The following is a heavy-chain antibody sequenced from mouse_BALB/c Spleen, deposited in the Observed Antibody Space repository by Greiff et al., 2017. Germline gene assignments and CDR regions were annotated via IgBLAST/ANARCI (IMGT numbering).Heavy chain of an antibody. D-gene: IGHD1-1*01. CDR2: IRNKANGYTT. Sequence: EVQLVESGGGLVQPGGSLRLSCATSGFTFTDYYMSWVRQPPGKALEWLGFIRNKANGYTTEYSASVKGRFTISRDNSQSILYLQMNTLYLQMSSLKSEDTAMYYCARQGRHYFDYWGQGTTLTVSS. J-gene: IGHJ2*01. CDR3: DTAMYYCARQGRHYFDY. V-gene: IGHV7-3*02. CDR1: GFTFTDYY.